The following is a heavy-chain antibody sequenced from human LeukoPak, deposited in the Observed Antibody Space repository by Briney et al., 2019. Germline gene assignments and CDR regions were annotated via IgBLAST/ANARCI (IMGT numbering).Heavy chain of an antibody. CDR2: ISYDGSNK. J-gene: IGHJ3*02. CDR1: GFTFSSYA. Sequence: PGRSLRLSCAASGFTFSSYAMHWVRQAPGKGLEWVAVISYDGSNKYYADSVKGRFTISRDNSKNTLYLQMNSLRAVDTAVYYCAIQYGDYSDAFDIWGQGTMVTVSS. CDR3: AIQYGDYSDAFDI. V-gene: IGHV3-30-3*01. D-gene: IGHD4-17*01.